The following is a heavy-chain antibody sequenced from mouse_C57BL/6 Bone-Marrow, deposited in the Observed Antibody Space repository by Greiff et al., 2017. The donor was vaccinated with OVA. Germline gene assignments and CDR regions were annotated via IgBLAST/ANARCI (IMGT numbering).Heavy chain of an antibody. D-gene: IGHD1-1*01. J-gene: IGHJ2*01. CDR3: AIERSYYYGSSPSFDY. CDR1: GYTFTSYG. V-gene: IGHV1-81*01. CDR2: IYPRSGNT. Sequence: QVQLKQSGAELARPGASVKLSCKASGYTFTSYGISWVKQRTGQGLEWIGEIYPRSGNTYYNEKFKGKATLTADKSSSTAYMELRSLTSEDSAVYYCAIERSYYYGSSPSFDYWGQGTTLTVSS.